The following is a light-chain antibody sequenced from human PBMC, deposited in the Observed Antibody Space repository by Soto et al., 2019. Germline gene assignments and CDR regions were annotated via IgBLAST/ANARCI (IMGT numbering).Light chain of an antibody. CDR1: SSDVGGYNY. CDR2: EVT. J-gene: IGLJ3*02. Sequence: QSALTQPASVSGSPGQSITISCTGTSSDVGGYNYVSWYQQHPGQVPKLKIYEVTNRPSGVSSRFSGSKSGNTASLTISGLQAEDEADYYCSSYTNSDTWVFGGGTKLTVL. V-gene: IGLV2-14*01. CDR3: SSYTNSDTWV.